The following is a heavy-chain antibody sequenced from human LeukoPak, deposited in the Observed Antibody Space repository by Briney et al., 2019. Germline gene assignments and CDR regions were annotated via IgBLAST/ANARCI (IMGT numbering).Heavy chain of an antibody. CDR1: GFTFDDYA. V-gene: IGHV3-9*03. Sequence: GGSLRLSCAASGFTFDDYAMHWVRQAPGKGLEWVSGISWNSGSIGYADSVKGRFTISRDNAKNSLYLQMNSLRAEDMALYYCAKDLRRGFGGPPHFDYWGQGTLVTVSS. J-gene: IGHJ4*02. D-gene: IGHD3-10*01. CDR2: ISWNSGSI. CDR3: AKDLRRGFGGPPHFDY.